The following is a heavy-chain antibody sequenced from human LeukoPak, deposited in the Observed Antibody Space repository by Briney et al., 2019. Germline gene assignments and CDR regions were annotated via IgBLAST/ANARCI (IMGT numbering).Heavy chain of an antibody. CDR3: AKDILSGGSRRRGAFDI. D-gene: IGHD2-15*01. CDR2: ISWNSGRI. V-gene: IGHV3-9*01. Sequence: PGGSLRLSCAASGFTFSSYSMNWVRQAPGKGLEWVSGISWNSGRIEYADSVKGRFTISRDNAKNSLYLEMNSLRAEDTALYYCAKDILSGGSRRRGAFDIWGQGTMVTVSS. CDR1: GFTFSSYS. J-gene: IGHJ3*02.